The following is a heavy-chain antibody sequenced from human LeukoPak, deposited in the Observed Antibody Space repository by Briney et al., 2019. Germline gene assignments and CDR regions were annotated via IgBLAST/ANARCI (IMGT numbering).Heavy chain of an antibody. CDR3: AKDIRPGGRFGYFDY. V-gene: IGHV3-9*01. Sequence: GGSLRLSCSASGFTFDDYAMHWVRQAPGKGLEWVSGISWSSGDLGYADSVKGRFTISRDNAKNSLYLQINSLRGEDTAVYYCAKDIRPGGRFGYFDYWGQGIPVTVSS. CDR1: GFTFDDYA. D-gene: IGHD3-16*01. CDR2: ISWSSGDL. J-gene: IGHJ4*02.